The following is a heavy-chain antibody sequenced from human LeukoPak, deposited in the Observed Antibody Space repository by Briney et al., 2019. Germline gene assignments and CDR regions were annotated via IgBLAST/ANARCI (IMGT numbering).Heavy chain of an antibody. CDR2: IKQGGSEK. CDR1: GFSFSNYA. Sequence: GGSLRLSCSASGFSFSNYAMYWVRQAPGKGLEWVANIKQGGSEKYYVDSVKGRFTISRDNAENSLYLQMNSLRAEDTAVYYCARDFGLRCSGGTCYSVYYYGMDVWGKGTTVTVSS. V-gene: IGHV3-7*03. J-gene: IGHJ6*04. D-gene: IGHD2-15*01. CDR3: ARDFGLRCSGGTCYSVYYYGMDV.